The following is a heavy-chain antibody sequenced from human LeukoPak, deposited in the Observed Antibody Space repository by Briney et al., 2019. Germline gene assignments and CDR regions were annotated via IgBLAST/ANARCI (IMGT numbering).Heavy chain of an antibody. V-gene: IGHV6-1*01. J-gene: IGHJ5*02. CDR1: GDSVSTNSAA. CDR2: TYYRSKWFN. D-gene: IGHD3-22*01. Sequence: SQTLSLTCAISGDSVSTNSAAWNWIRQSPSRGLEWLGRTYYRSKWFNDYAVSVKSRITINADTSKNQFSLQLNSVTPEDTAVYYCAKDRYYDSSGHNWFDPWGQGTLVTVSS. CDR3: AKDRYYDSSGHNWFDP.